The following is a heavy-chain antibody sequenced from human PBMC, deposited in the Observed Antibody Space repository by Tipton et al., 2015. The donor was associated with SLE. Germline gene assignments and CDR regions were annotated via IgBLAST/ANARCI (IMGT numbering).Heavy chain of an antibody. D-gene: IGHD4-23*01. Sequence: LRLSCAVYGGSFETYYWTWVRQSPGKGLEWIGEINQATGTNYNPALKSRVTISMDTSKIQFSLNLTSVTATDTAVYYCGRGRTDAWELVGYWGQGTLVTVSS. CDR3: GRGRTDAWELVGY. CDR1: GGSFETYY. CDR2: INQATGT. J-gene: IGHJ4*02. V-gene: IGHV4-34*01.